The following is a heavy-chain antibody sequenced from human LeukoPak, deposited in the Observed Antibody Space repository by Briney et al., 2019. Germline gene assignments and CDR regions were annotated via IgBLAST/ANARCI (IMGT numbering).Heavy chain of an antibody. D-gene: IGHD5-24*01. CDR2: IYYSGST. CDR1: GGSISSGDYY. Sequence: PSETLSLTCTVSGGSISSGDYYWSWIRQPPGKGLEWIGYIYYSGSTYYNPSLKSRVTISVDTSKNQFSLKLSSVTAADTAVYYCARDPASSKSDGSSIVAFDIWGQGTMVTVSS. V-gene: IGHV4-30-4*01. J-gene: IGHJ3*02. CDR3: ARDPASSKSDGSSIVAFDI.